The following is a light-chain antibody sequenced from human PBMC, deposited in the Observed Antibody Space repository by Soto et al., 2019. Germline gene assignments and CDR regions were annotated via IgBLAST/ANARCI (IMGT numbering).Light chain of an antibody. CDR3: LLHVASPWS. Sequence: EIVLTQSPDILSSPPGERATLSCRASQPGGGNYLAWFQQKPGQSPSLLIYRASTSATGVTGRFRGSGSGTGFTLAINTLEPEDFAAYYCLLHVASPWSFGLGTNVEI. V-gene: IGKV3-20*01. J-gene: IGKJ1*01. CDR1: QPGGGNY. CDR2: RAS.